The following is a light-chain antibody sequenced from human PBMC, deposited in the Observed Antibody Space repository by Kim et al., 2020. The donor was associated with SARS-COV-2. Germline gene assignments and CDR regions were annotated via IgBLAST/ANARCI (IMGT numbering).Light chain of an antibody. CDR3: QQTYTTPRT. Sequence: DIQMTQSPSSLSASVGDRVTITCRTSQNINIFLNWYQQKPGKAPNLLIYGGSTLQSGVPSRFTGSGSGTSFSLTIRGLQPEDFASYYCQQTYTTPRTCGQGTKVDIK. J-gene: IGKJ2*02. V-gene: IGKV1-39*01. CDR2: GGS. CDR1: QNINIF.